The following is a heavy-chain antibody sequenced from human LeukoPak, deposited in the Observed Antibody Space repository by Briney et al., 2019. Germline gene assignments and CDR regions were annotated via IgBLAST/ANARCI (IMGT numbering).Heavy chain of an antibody. J-gene: IGHJ3*02. CDR3: ARDYSDGDPYYDILTGYYPDAFDI. Sequence: ASVKVSCKASGYTFTSYGISWVRQAPGQGLEGMGWISAYNGNTNYAQKLQGRVTMTTDTSTSTAYMELRSLRSDDTAVYYCARDYSDGDPYYDILTGYYPDAFDIWGQGTMVTVSS. V-gene: IGHV1-18*01. D-gene: IGHD3-9*01. CDR1: GYTFTSYG. CDR2: ISAYNGNT.